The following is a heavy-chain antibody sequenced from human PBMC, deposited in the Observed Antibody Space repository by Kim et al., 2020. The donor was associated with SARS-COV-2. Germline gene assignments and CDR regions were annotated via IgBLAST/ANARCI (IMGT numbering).Heavy chain of an antibody. V-gene: IGHV3-15*01. D-gene: IGHD2-15*01. CDR2: GGTT. CDR3: STLLRFDP. Sequence: GGTTDYAAPVKGRFSIARYYSKNTLYLQMNSLKTEDTAVYYCSTLLRFDPWGQGTLVTVSS. J-gene: IGHJ5*02.